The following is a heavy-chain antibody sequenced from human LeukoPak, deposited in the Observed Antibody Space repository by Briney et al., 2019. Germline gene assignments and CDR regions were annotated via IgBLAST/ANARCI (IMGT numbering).Heavy chain of an antibody. CDR1: GGTFSSYA. D-gene: IGHD1-1*01. Sequence: SVKVFCKASGGTFSSYAISWVRQAPGQGLEWMGGIIPIFGTANYAQKFQGRVTITTDESTSTAYMELSSLRAEDTAVYYCAKANWVSNADAVWWGQGTQVTVSS. V-gene: IGHV1-69*05. CDR3: AKANWVSNADAVW. CDR2: IIPIFGTA. J-gene: IGHJ4*02.